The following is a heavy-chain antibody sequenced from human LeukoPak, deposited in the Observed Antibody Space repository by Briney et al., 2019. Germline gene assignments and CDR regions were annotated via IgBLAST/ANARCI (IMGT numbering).Heavy chain of an antibody. CDR1: GGSISSGDYS. Sequence: PSETLSLTCTVSGGSISSGDYSWSWIRQPPGKGLEWIGYIYYSGSTYYNPSLKSRVTISVDTSKNQFSLKLSSVTAADTAVYYCAREVTGTTNTLYNWFDPWGQGTLVTVSS. J-gene: IGHJ5*02. CDR2: IYYSGST. CDR3: AREVTGTTNTLYNWFDP. V-gene: IGHV4-30-4*08. D-gene: IGHD1-7*01.